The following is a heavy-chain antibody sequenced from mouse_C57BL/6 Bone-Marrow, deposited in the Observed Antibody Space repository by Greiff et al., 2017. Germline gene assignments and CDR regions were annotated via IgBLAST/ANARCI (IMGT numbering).Heavy chain of an antibody. Sequence: EVKVEESGGGLVQPGGSMKLSCVASGFTFSNYWMNWVRQSPEKGLEWVAQIRLKSDNYATHYAESVKGRFTISRDDSKSSVYLQMNNLRAEDTGIYYCTVKYYSNYRTVYAMDYWGQGTSVTVSS. CDR3: TVKYYSNYRTVYAMDY. V-gene: IGHV6-3*01. D-gene: IGHD2-5*01. CDR2: IRLKSDNYAT. J-gene: IGHJ4*01. CDR1: GFTFSNYW.